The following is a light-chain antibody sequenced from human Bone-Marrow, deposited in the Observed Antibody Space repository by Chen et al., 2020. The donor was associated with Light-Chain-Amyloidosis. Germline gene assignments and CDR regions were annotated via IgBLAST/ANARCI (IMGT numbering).Light chain of an antibody. J-gene: IGLJ2*01. CDR1: DLPTKY. CDR3: QSADSSGTYEVI. CDR2: RDT. Sequence: SYELTPPPSVSVYPGQTARITCSGDDLPTKYAYWYQQKPGQAPVLVIHRDTERPSGISERFSGSSSETTATLTISGVQAEDEADYHCQSADSSGTYEVIFGGGTKLTVL. V-gene: IGLV3-25*03.